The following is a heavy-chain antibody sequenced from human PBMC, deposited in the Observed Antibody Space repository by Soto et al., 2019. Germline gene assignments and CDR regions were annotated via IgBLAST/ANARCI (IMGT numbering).Heavy chain of an antibody. V-gene: IGHV3-30*18. CDR1: GFTFKTHA. CDR3: GKDVGDYVPYYYGVDV. Sequence: QVQLVESGGGVVQPGTSLRLSCAASGFTFKTHAMHWVRQAPGKGLVWMAVIAYDGNEKFYADSVKGRFTISRDNSKYALYLQINTLRNEDTAVYYCGKDVGDYVPYYYGVDVWGQGTTVTVSS. CDR2: IAYDGNEK. J-gene: IGHJ6*02. D-gene: IGHD1-26*01.